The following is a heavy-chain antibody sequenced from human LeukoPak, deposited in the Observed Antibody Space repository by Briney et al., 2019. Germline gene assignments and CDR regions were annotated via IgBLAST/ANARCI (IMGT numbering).Heavy chain of an antibody. CDR3: AREYSRSVVAGSRPDL. V-gene: IGHV4-39*02. CDR1: GGSISSSSYH. D-gene: IGHD2-21*01. Sequence: SETLALTCSVSGGSISSSSYHWGWIRQSPGKGLQWIGSMYYRGTTYENSSLKSRLTLSIDTSNNQFSLKLTSVTAADTAVYYCAREYSRSVVAGSRPDLWGQGLLVTVSS. J-gene: IGHJ4*02. CDR2: MYYRGTT.